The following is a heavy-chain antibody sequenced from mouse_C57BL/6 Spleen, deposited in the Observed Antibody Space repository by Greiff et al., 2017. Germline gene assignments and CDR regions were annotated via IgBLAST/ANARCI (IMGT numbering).Heavy chain of an antibody. D-gene: IGHD4-1*01. CDR1: GFTFTDYY. J-gene: IGHJ4*01. CDR3: ARYAGTNAMDY. CDR2: IRNKANGYTT. Sequence: EVQLVESGGGLVQPGGSLSLSCAASGFTFTDYYMSWVRQPPGKALEWLGFIRNKANGYTTEYSASVKGRFTISRDNSQSILYLQMNALRAEDSATYYCARYAGTNAMDYWGQGTSVTVSS. V-gene: IGHV7-3*01.